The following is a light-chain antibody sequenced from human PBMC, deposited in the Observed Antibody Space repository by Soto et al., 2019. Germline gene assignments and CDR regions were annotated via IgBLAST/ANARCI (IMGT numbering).Light chain of an antibody. CDR3: QKYDAAPLT. CDR2: DAS. J-gene: IGKJ4*01. CDR1: QAINIY. Sequence: DIQMTQSPSSLCASVGATVTISCRASQAINIYLAWYQQKPGKLPDLLIYDASTLQIGVSSRFSGSGYGTDFTLTISNLQPEDVAIYYCQKYDAAPLTFGGGTKVDIK. V-gene: IGKV1-27*01.